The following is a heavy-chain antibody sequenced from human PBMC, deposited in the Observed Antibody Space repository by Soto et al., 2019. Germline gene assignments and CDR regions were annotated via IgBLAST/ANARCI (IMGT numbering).Heavy chain of an antibody. J-gene: IGHJ4*02. Sequence: EVQLLETGGGLVQPGGSLRLSCAASGFIFNTCAMSWVRQAPGKGLEWVSAIDGSGDDTFYADSVKGRFTISRDNSRETLYLQMNNLRAEDTAVYYCAKESARRHTDFDYWGQGILVTVSS. CDR2: IDGSGDDT. CDR3: AKESARRHTDFDY. V-gene: IGHV3-23*01. CDR1: GFIFNTCA.